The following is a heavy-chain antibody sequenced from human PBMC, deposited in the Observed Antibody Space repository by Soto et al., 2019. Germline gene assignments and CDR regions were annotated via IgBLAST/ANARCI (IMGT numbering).Heavy chain of an antibody. V-gene: IGHV1-69*01. CDR2: IIPIFGTA. CDR3: ARNPNPFIAAAGTGWFDP. Sequence: QVQLVQSGAEVKKPGSSVKVSCKASGGTFSSYAISWVRQAPGQGLEWMGGIIPIFGTANYAQKFQGRVTITADEPTSTAYMELCSLRSDDTAVYYCARNPNPFIAAAGTGWFDPWGQGTLVTVAS. CDR1: GGTFSSYA. D-gene: IGHD6-13*01. J-gene: IGHJ5*02.